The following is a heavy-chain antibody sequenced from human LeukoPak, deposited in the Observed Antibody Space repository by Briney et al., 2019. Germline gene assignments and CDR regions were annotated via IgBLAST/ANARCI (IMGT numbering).Heavy chain of an antibody. D-gene: IGHD4-11*01. CDR1: GYTFTGYY. CDR2: INPNSGGT. Sequence: ASVKVSCKASGYTFTGYYMHWVRQAPEQGLEWMGWINPNSGGTNYAQKFQGRVTMTRDTSISTAYMELSRLRSDDTAVYYCARVGLQKYYYYYMDVWGEGTTVTVSS. J-gene: IGHJ6*03. V-gene: IGHV1-2*02. CDR3: ARVGLQKYYYYYMDV.